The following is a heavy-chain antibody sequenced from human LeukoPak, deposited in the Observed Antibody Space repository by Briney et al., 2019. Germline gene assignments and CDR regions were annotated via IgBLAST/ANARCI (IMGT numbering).Heavy chain of an antibody. Sequence: GGSLRLSCAASGFTFSSYSMNWVRQAPGKGLEWVSYISSSSSTIYYADSVKGRFTISRDNAKNSLYLQMNSLRADDTAVYYCARVLLWFGEPSSFDYWGQGTLVTVSS. CDR1: GFTFSSYS. CDR2: ISSSSSTI. V-gene: IGHV3-48*01. D-gene: IGHD3-10*01. CDR3: ARVLLWFGEPSSFDY. J-gene: IGHJ4*02.